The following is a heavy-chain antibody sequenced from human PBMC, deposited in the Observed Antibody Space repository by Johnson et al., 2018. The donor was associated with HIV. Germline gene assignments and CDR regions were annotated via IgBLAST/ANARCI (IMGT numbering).Heavy chain of an antibody. V-gene: IGHV3-13*01. CDR1: GFTFSSYD. D-gene: IGHD3-16*01. CDR2: IGTAGDT. CDR3: ARSDRAEGGRGDAFHI. Sequence: VQLVESGGGLVQPGGSLRLSCAASGFTFSSYDMNWVRQATGKGLEWVSAIGTAGDTYYRGSVKGRFTISRENAKNSLYLQMNSLRAGDTAVYYCARSDRAEGGRGDAFHIWGQGTMVTVSS. J-gene: IGHJ3*02.